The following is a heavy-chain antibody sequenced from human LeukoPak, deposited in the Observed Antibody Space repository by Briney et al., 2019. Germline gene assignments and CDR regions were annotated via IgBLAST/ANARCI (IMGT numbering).Heavy chain of an antibody. CDR1: RFTFSTYA. J-gene: IGHJ4*02. CDR3: AKSQRNDQQVVQRIDY. Sequence: PGGSLRLSCTASRFTFSTYAMSWVRQAPGKGLEWVSSISCSGDTTYYTGSVKRRFTISRDNSKNALYLQISSLRAEDTAVYYCAKSQRNDQQVVQRIDYWGQGTLVTVSS. V-gene: IGHV3-23*01. D-gene: IGHD2-2*01. CDR2: ISCSGDTT.